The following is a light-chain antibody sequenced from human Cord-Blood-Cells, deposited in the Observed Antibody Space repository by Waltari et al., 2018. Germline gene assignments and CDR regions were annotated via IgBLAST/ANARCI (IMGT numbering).Light chain of an antibody. V-gene: IGKV3-15*01. CDR2: GAS. CDR3: QQYNNWPYT. CDR1: QSVSSN. Sequence: DIVMKQSPATLSVSPGDRATLSCRASQSVSSNLAWYQQKPGQAPRLLIYGASTRATGIPARFSGSGSGTEFTLTISSLQSEDFAVYYCQQYNNWPYTFGQGTKLEIK. J-gene: IGKJ2*01.